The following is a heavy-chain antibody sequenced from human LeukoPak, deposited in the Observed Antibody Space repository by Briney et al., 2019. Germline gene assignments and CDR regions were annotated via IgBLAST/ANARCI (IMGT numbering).Heavy chain of an antibody. CDR2: IYYSGTT. D-gene: IGHD5-18*01. Sequence: SETLSLTCTVSGGSRSSYYWSWIRQPPGKGLEWIGYIYYSGTTNYNPSLKSRVTISVDTSKNQFSLKLSSVTAADTAVYYCARRAPYSYEWSTLDYWGQGTLVTVSS. V-gene: IGHV4-59*08. CDR3: ARRAPYSYEWSTLDY. CDR1: GGSRSSYY. J-gene: IGHJ4*02.